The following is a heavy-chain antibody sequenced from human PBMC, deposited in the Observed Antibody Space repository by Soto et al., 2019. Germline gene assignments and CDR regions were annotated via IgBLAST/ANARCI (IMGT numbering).Heavy chain of an antibody. V-gene: IGHV3-23*01. J-gene: IGHJ4*02. Sequence: GGSLRLSCAASGFTFSSYAMSWVRQAPGKGLEWVSAISGSGGSTYYADSVKGRFTISRDNSKNTLYLQMNSLRAEDTAVYYCAKVSGGWYGWYPVTYYFDYWGQGTLVTVSS. CDR3: AKVSGGWYGWYPVTYYFDY. CDR1: GFTFSSYA. D-gene: IGHD6-19*01. CDR2: ISGSGGST.